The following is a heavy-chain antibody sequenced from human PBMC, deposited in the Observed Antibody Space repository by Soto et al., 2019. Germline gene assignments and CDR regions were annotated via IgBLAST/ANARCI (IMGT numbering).Heavy chain of an antibody. J-gene: IGHJ6*02. CDR2: IIPYFGTA. Sequence: ASVKVSCKASGYTFTSYGISWVRQAPGQGLEWMGGIIPYFGTANYAQKFQGRVTITADESTSTAYMELSSLRSEDTAVYYCARDLDGYSYGMDVWGQGTTVTVSS. V-gene: IGHV1-69*13. CDR3: ARDLDGYSYGMDV. CDR1: GYTFTSYG. D-gene: IGHD5-18*01.